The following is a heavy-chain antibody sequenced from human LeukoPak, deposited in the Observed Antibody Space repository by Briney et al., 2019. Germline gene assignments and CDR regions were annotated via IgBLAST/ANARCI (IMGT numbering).Heavy chain of an antibody. CDR3: ASDHYDFWSGGRFDP. CDR2: IYTSGST. J-gene: IGHJ5*02. CDR1: GGSISSYY. V-gene: IGHV4-4*07. Sequence: SETLSLTCTVSGGSISSYYWSWIRQPAGKGLEWIGRIYTSGSTNYNPSLKSRVTMSVDTSKNQFSLKLSSVTAADTAVYYCASDHYDFWSGGRFDPWGQGTLVTVSS. D-gene: IGHD3-3*01.